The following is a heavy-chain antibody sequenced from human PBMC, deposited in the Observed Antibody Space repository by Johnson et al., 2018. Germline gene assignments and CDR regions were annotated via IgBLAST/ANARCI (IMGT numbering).Heavy chain of an antibody. CDR2: IDSDGITT. CDR1: GFTFRNYW. D-gene: IGHD2-2*01. Sequence: VQLQECGGALVQPGGSLRLCCVASGFTFRNYWMHWVRQAPGKGLVWLSHIDSDGITTNYADSVKGRFTISRDNAKNTLYLQMNSLSAEETALYYCAKFDHRRVLPGASWAVEVSDIWGQGTMVTVST. J-gene: IGHJ3*02. V-gene: IGHV3-74*01. CDR3: AKFDHRRVLPGASWAVEVSDI.